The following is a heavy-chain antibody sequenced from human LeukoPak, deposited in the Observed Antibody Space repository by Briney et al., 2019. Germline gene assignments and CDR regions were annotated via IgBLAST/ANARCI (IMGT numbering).Heavy chain of an antibody. J-gene: IGHJ4*02. CDR3: AKRSGSSGYYTLFDY. D-gene: IGHD3-22*01. V-gene: IGHV3-23*01. CDR2: ISGSGGST. CDR1: GFTFKSYA. Sequence: PGGSLRLSCAASGFTFKSYAMNWVRQAPGKGLEWVSGISGSGGSTDYADSVKGRFTISRDNSKNTVYMQMNSLRAEDTAVYYCAKRSGSSGYYTLFDYWGQGTLVTVSS.